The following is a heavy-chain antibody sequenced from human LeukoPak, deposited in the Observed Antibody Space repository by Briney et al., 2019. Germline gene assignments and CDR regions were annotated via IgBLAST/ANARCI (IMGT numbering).Heavy chain of an antibody. D-gene: IGHD5-18*01. CDR3: VSPRGFSYGYFDC. V-gene: IGHV4-39*01. CDR1: GGSISSSSAY. Sequence: PSETLSLTCTVSGGSISSSSAYWGWIRQPPGKGLEWIGSIYYGKNTYYNPSLKSRVTISADTSKNQFSLTLGSVSATDTAVYYCVSPRGFSYGYFDCWGQGTLVTVSS. J-gene: IGHJ4*02. CDR2: IYYGKNT.